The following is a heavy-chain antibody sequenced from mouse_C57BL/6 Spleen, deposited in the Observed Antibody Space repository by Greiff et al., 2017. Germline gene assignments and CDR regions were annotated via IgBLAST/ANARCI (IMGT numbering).Heavy chain of an antibody. CDR2: IDPSDSYT. V-gene: IGHV1-50*01. D-gene: IGHD3-3*01. CDR3: ASGLELGYFDV. Sequence: QVQLQQSGAELVKPGASVKLSCKASGYIFTSYWMQWVKQRPGQGLEWIGEIDPSDSYTNYNQKFKGKATLTVDTSSSTAYMQLSSLTSEDSAVYYCASGLELGYFDVWGTGTTVTVSS. CDR1: GYIFTSYW. J-gene: IGHJ1*03.